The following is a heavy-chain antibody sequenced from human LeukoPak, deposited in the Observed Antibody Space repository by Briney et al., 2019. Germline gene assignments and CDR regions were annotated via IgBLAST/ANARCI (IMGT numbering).Heavy chain of an antibody. CDR1: GYSLSSGYY. CDR3: ASGTMYSGRYYHYFDY. V-gene: IGHV4-38-2*01. D-gene: IGHD1-26*01. J-gene: IGHJ4*02. CDR2: IYHSGST. Sequence: SETLSLTCAVSGYSLSSGYYWGWIRQPPGKGLEWIGSIYHSGSTYYNPSLKSRVTTSVDTSKNQFSLKLSSVTAADTAVYYCASGTMYSGRYYHYFDYWGQGTLVTVSS.